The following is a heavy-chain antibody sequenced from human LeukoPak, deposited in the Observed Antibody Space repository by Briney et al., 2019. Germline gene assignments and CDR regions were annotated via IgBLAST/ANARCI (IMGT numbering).Heavy chain of an antibody. CDR3: ARDFWSSDAFDI. D-gene: IGHD3-3*01. V-gene: IGHV1-2*02. J-gene: IGHJ3*02. Sequence: ASVKVSCKASGYTSTGYYMHWVRQAPGQGLEWMGWINPNSGGTNYAQKFQGRVTMTRDTSTSTAYMELSRLRSDDTAVYYCARDFWSSDAFDIWGQGTMVTVSS. CDR1: GYTSTGYY. CDR2: INPNSGGT.